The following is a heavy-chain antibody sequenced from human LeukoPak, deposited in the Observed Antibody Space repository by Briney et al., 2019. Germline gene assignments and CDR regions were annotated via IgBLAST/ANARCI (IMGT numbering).Heavy chain of an antibody. D-gene: IGHD6-19*01. Sequence: GGYLRLSCAASGFTFISYAMSWVRQAPGKGLEWVSAITSSGDSTYYTDSVKGRFTIPRDNSKNTLYLQMNSLRAEDTAVYYCARRIAVTGAFDYWGQGTLVTVSS. CDR2: ITSSGDST. CDR1: GFTFISYA. J-gene: IGHJ4*02. V-gene: IGHV3-23*01. CDR3: ARRIAVTGAFDY.